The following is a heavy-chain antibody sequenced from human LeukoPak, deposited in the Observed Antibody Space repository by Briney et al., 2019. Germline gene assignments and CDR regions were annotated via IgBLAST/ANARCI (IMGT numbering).Heavy chain of an antibody. V-gene: IGHV3-33*06. CDR1: GFTFSSYG. J-gene: IGHJ4*02. CDR2: IWYDGSNK. CDR3: AKDGGGWLQLTYIDY. Sequence: GSLRLSCAASGFTFSSYGMHWVRQAPGKGLEWVAVIWYDGSNKYYADSVKGRFTISRDNSKNTLYLQMNSLRAEDTAVYYCAKDGGGWLQLTYIDYWGQGTLVTVSS. D-gene: IGHD5-24*01.